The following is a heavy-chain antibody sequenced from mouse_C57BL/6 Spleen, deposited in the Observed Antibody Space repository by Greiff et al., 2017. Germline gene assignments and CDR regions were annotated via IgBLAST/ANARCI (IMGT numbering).Heavy chain of an antibody. Sequence: EVKLVESGGGLVKPGGSLKLSCAASGFTFSSYAMSWVRQTPEKRLEWVATISDGGSYTYYPDNVKGRFTISRDNAKNNLYLQMSHLTSEDTAMYYCARVRYYGSSSWFAYWGQGTLVTVSA. J-gene: IGHJ3*01. V-gene: IGHV5-4*03. D-gene: IGHD1-1*01. CDR3: ARVRYYGSSSWFAY. CDR1: GFTFSSYA. CDR2: ISDGGSYT.